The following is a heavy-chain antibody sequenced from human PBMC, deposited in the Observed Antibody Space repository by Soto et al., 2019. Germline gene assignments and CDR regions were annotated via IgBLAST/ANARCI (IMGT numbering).Heavy chain of an antibody. CDR1: GGSISSGDYY. CDR3: ARDSVTTDYYYGMDV. D-gene: IGHD4-4*01. J-gene: IGHJ6*02. CDR2: IYYSGST. V-gene: IGHV4-30-4*01. Sequence: QVQLQESGPGLVKPSQTLSVTCTVSGGSISSGDYYWSWIRQPPGKGLEWIGYIYYSGSTYYNPYLKSRVTISVDTSKNQFSLKLSSVTAADTDVYYCARDSVTTDYYYGMDVWGQGTTVTVS.